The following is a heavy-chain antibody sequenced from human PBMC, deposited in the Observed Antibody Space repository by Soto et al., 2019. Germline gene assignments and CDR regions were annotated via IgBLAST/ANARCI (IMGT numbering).Heavy chain of an antibody. V-gene: IGHV3-23*01. CDR3: AKRPTDFWSGYWPSEY. J-gene: IGHJ4*02. D-gene: IGHD3-3*01. Sequence: PGGSLRLSCTASGFTFSSYAIHWVRQAPGKGLEWLSAISGGGDASHYADSVKGRFTISRDNSKNTLFLQMSSLRAEDTAVYYCAKRPTDFWSGYWPSEYRGQGTLVSVSS. CDR1: GFTFSSYA. CDR2: ISGGGDAS.